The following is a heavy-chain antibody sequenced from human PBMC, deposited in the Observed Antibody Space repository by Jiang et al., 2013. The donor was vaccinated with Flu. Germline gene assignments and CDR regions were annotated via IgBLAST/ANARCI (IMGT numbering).Heavy chain of an antibody. D-gene: IGHD4-17*01. CDR1: GDSISNRNLY. V-gene: IGHV4-39*07. Sequence: KPSETLSLICTVSGDSISNRNLYWGWIRQPPGKGLEWIGEINHSGSTNYNPSLKSRVTISVDTSKNQFSLKLRSVTAADTAVYYCARFGGTTVTLDYWGQGTLVTVSS. J-gene: IGHJ4*02. CDR2: INHSGST. CDR3: ARFGGTTVTLDY.